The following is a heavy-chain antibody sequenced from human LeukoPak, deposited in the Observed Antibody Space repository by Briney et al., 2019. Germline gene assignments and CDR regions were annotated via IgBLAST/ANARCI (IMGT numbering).Heavy chain of an antibody. V-gene: IGHV1-2*02. CDR3: ARDAYYYDSGGYYPN. D-gene: IGHD3-22*01. Sequence: ASVKVSCKASGYTFTGHYMHWVRQAPGQGLEWMGWINPNSGGTNYAQKFRGRVTMTWDTSISTAYMELSRLRSDDTAVYYCARDAYYYDSGGYYPNWGQGTLVTVSS. CDR1: GYTFTGHY. CDR2: INPNSGGT. J-gene: IGHJ4*02.